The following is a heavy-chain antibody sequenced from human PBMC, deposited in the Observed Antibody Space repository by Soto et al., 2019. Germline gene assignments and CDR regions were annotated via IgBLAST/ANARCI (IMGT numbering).Heavy chain of an antibody. CDR1: RFTFVNFD. D-gene: IGHD3-10*01. J-gene: IGHJ6*02. CDR3: AKDQGQGSSWTQFPKLGGTDV. CDR2: ISGSGGTT. Sequence: EVQLLESGGGLVQPGGSLRLSCAASRFTFVNFDMNWVRQAPGRGLEWVSGISGSGGTTHYADSVKGRFTISRDRYKNTLYLKMNSLRAEDTAVYYCAKDQGQGSSWTQFPKLGGTDVWGQGNTVSVSS. V-gene: IGHV3-23*01.